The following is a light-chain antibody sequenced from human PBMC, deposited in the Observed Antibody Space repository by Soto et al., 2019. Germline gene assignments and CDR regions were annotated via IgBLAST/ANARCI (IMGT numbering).Light chain of an antibody. CDR3: QQRYSSPPT. Sequence: DIQMTQSPSSLSASVEDRFIITCQASQSISNHLNWYQQKPGKXHKXXIFAASSLQSGVPSRFSGSISGPDFTLTISSLKPEDCATDEGQQRYSSPPTFGQGTKVDIK. CDR1: QSISNH. V-gene: IGKV1-39*01. J-gene: IGKJ1*01. CDR2: AAS.